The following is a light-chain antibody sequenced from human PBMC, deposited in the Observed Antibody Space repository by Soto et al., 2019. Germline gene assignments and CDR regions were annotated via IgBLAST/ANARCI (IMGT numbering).Light chain of an antibody. CDR3: QQYNNWPLFT. CDR2: GAS. J-gene: IGKJ3*01. Sequence: EIVMTQSPATLSVSPGERATLSCSASQRVNNNLAWYQQKPGQAPRLLIYGASIRATGIPARFSGSESGTEFTLTISSLQYEDFAGYYCQQYNNWPLFTFGPGTKVDI. V-gene: IGKV3-15*01. CDR1: QRVNNN.